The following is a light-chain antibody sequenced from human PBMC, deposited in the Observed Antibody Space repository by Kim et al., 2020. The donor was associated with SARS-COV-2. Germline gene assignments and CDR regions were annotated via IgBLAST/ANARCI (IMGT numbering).Light chain of an antibody. CDR3: SSYGGSHNFV. CDR2: EVS. J-gene: IGLJ2*01. CDR1: GSDVGAYNY. Sequence: SVPTPGPGTGSDVGAYNYVSCFRQYPGKAPKLIIYEVSKRPSGVPDRFSGSTSGNTASLTVSGLQAEDEADYHCSSYGGSHNFVFGGGAQLTVL. V-gene: IGLV2-8*01.